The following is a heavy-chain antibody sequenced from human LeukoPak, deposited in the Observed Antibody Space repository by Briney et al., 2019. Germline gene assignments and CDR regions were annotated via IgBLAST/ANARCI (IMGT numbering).Heavy chain of an antibody. J-gene: IGHJ5*02. V-gene: IGHV4-4*09. CDR3: AKTARTFAS. Sequence: SETLSLTCTVSGDSISSFYWSWIHQAPGKGLECIGFIYINGDTSYNPSLKGRATLSLDTSKNQFSLRLTSVTAADTAVYYCAKTARTFASWGPGTLVTVSS. CDR1: GDSISSFY. D-gene: IGHD1-7*01. CDR2: IYINGDT.